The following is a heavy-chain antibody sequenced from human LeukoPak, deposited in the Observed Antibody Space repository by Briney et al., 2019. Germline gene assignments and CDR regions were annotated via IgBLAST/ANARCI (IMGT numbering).Heavy chain of an antibody. Sequence: SETLSLTCTVSGGSISSYYWSWIRQPPGKGLEWIGYIYYSGSTYYNPSLKSRVTISVDTSKNQFSLKLSSVTAADTAVYYCARDPVLNLGYCSSTSCYTYWGQGTLVTVSS. CDR3: ARDPVLNLGYCSSTSCYTY. J-gene: IGHJ4*02. D-gene: IGHD2-2*02. CDR1: GGSISSYY. V-gene: IGHV4-59*12. CDR2: IYYSGST.